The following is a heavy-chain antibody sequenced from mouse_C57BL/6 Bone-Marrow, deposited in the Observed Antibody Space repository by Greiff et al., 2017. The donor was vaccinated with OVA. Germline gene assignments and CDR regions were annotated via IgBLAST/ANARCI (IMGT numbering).Heavy chain of an antibody. CDR2: ISGGGGNT. V-gene: IGHV5-9*01. Sequence: DVMLVESGGGLVKPGGSLKLSCAASGFTFSSYTMSWVRQTPEKRLEWVATISGGGGNTYYPDSVKGRFTISRDNAKNTLYLQMSSLRSEDTALYYCARHGLRGYDRFAYWGQGTLVTVSA. D-gene: IGHD2-2*01. CDR1: GFTFSSYT. CDR3: ARHGLRGYDRFAY. J-gene: IGHJ3*01.